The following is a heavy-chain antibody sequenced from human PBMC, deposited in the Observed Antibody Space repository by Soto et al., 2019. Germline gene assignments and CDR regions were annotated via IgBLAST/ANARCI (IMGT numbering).Heavy chain of an antibody. Sequence: GGSLRLSCAASGFTFSSYWMSWVRQAPGKGLEWVANIKQDGSEKYYVDSVKGRFTISRDNAKNSLYLQMNSLRAEDTAVYHCARDLSWGSNWYYYMDVWGKGTTVTVSS. CDR3: ARDLSWGSNWYYYMDV. CDR1: GFTFSSYW. CDR2: IKQDGSEK. J-gene: IGHJ6*03. V-gene: IGHV3-7*01. D-gene: IGHD7-27*01.